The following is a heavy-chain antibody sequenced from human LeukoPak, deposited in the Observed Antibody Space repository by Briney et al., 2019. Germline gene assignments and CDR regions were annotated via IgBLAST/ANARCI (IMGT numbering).Heavy chain of an antibody. D-gene: IGHD1-26*01. J-gene: IGHJ4*02. CDR2: MNPNSGNT. CDR1: GYTFTSYD. Sequence: ASVKVSCKASGYTFTSYDINWVRQATGQGLEWMGWMNPNSGNTGYAQKFQGRVTITRNTSISTAYMELSSLRSEDTAVYYCARTPRQIVGALYYWGQGTLVTVSS. CDR3: ARTPRQIVGALYY. V-gene: IGHV1-8*03.